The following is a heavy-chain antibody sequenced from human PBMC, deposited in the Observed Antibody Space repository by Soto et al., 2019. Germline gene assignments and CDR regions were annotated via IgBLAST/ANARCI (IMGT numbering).Heavy chain of an antibody. V-gene: IGHV2-26*01. CDR3: ARIAVAGPFDY. J-gene: IGHJ4*02. CDR1: GFSLSNARMG. CDR2: IFSNDEK. D-gene: IGHD6-19*01. Sequence: GSGPTLVNPTETLTPTCTVSGFSLSNARMGVSWIRQPPGKALEWLAHIFSNDEKSYSTSLKSRLTISKDTSKSQVVLTMTNMDPVDTATYYCARIAVAGPFDYWGQGTLVTVSS.